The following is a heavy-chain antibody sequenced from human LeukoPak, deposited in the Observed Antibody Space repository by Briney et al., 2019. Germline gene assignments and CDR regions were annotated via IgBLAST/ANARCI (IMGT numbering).Heavy chain of an antibody. CDR1: GYTFTSYA. J-gene: IGHJ4*02. D-gene: IGHD6-19*01. CDR2: INAGNNNA. V-gene: IGHV1-3*01. Sequence: ASVKVSCKASGYTFTSYAMHWVRQAPGQRLEWMGWINAGNNNAKYSQKFQGRVTITRYTSASTAYMELSSLRSEGTAVYYCARGSLANSGWYVLGYWGQGTLVTVPS. CDR3: ARGSLANSGWYVLGY.